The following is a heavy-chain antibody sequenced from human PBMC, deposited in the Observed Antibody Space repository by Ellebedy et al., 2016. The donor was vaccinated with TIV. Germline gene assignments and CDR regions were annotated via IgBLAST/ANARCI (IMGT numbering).Heavy chain of an antibody. D-gene: IGHD4-17*01. V-gene: IGHV3-23*01. Sequence: GESLKISCAASGFTFSTYAMSWVRQAPGKGLEWVSAISGSGYSTYYADSVKGRFTISRDNSKNTMYLQMSSLRAEDTAVYYCAKDFDYGASGLPLGYFDLWGRGTLVTVSS. CDR3: AKDFDYGASGLPLGYFDL. J-gene: IGHJ2*01. CDR1: GFTFSTYA. CDR2: ISGSGYST.